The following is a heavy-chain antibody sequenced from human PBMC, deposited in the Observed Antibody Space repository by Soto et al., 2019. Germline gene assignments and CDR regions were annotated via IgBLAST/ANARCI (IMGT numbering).Heavy chain of an antibody. V-gene: IGHV5-10-1*01. Sequence: PGESLKISCKGSGYSFTSYRISWVRQMPGKGLEWMGRIDPSDSYTNYSPSFQGHVTISADKSISTAYLQWSSLKASDTAMYYCARHHNYDFWSGYYHAFDIWGQGTMVTVSS. D-gene: IGHD3-3*01. CDR2: IDPSDSYT. CDR3: ARHHNYDFWSGYYHAFDI. CDR1: GYSFTSYR. J-gene: IGHJ3*02.